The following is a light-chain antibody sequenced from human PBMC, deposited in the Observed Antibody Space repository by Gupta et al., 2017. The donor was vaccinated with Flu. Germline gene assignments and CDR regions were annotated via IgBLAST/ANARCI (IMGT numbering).Light chain of an antibody. J-gene: IGKJ4*01. CDR1: QSVSSY. CDR2: DAS. CDR3: QQRSNF. Sequence: QSPATLSLAPAGKATLSCRASQSVSSYLAWNQQKPGQAPMHLIYDASSRATGSPTRFSCSGSGTDFTLTISSLEPEDFSVYYCQQRSNFFGGGTKVEIK. V-gene: IGKV3-11*01.